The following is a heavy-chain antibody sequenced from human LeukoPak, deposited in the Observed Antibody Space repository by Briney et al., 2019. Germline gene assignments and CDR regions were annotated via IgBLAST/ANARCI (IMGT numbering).Heavy chain of an antibody. CDR1: GFTFSSYG. D-gene: IGHD3-3*01. J-gene: IGHJ3*02. Sequence: GRSLRLSCAASGFTFSSYGMHWVRQAPGKGLEWVAVISYDGSNKYYADSVKGRFTISRGNSKNTLYLQMNGLRAEDTAVYYCAKFAGRYYDFWSGPTSDGAFDIWGQGTMVTVSS. CDR3: AKFAGRYYDFWSGPTSDGAFDI. V-gene: IGHV3-30*18. CDR2: ISYDGSNK.